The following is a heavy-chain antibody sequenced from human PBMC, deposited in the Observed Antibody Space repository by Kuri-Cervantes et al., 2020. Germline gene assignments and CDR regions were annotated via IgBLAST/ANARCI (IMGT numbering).Heavy chain of an antibody. CDR2: ISSSSGTI. Sequence: GESLKISCAASGFTFNTYSMTWVRQAPGKGREWVSYISSSSGTIYYADAVKGRFTISRDNAENSLYLQMNSLRAKDTAVYYCVRGPLPYYFDRSAYYPFDYWGQGTLVTVSS. J-gene: IGHJ4*02. CDR3: VRGPLPYYFDRSAYYPFDY. V-gene: IGHV3-48*01. D-gene: IGHD3-22*01. CDR1: GFTFNTYS.